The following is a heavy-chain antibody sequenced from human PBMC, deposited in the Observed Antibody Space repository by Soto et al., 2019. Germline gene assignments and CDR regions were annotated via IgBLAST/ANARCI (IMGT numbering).Heavy chain of an antibody. CDR2: INPIFGTA. J-gene: IGHJ5*02. CDR1: GGTFSSYA. CDR3: ARENHSSSWRSGRDNQNWFDP. V-gene: IGHV1-69*01. Sequence: QVQLVQSGAEVKKPGSSVKVSCKVSGGTFSSYAISWVRQAPGQGLEWMGGINPIFGTANYAQKFQGRVTITAGESTSTAYMELSSLRSEDTAVYYCARENHSSSWRSGRDNQNWFDPWGQGTLVTVSS. D-gene: IGHD6-13*01.